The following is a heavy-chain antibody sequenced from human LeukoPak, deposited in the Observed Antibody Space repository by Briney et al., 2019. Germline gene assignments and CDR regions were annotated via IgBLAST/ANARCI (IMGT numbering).Heavy chain of an antibody. J-gene: IGHJ3*02. Sequence: SETLSLTCTVSGGSISSYYWSWIRQPPGKRLEWIGYIYYSGSTNCNPSLKSRVTISVDTSKNQFSLKLSSVTAADTAVYYCAREPIGVLMVYAFDIWGQGTMVTVSS. CDR1: GGSISSYY. D-gene: IGHD2-8*01. CDR3: AREPIGVLMVYAFDI. V-gene: IGHV4-59*12. CDR2: IYYSGST.